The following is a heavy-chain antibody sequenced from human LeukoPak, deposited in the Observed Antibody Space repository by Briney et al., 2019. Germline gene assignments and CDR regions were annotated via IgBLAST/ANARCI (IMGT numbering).Heavy chain of an antibody. J-gene: IGHJ4*02. CDR3: ARAGVVVTAMIEY. V-gene: IGHV4-61*01. CDR1: GGSVSSGNYY. D-gene: IGHD2-21*02. CDR2: IYYSGST. Sequence: SETLSLTCTVSGGSVSSGNYYWSWIRQPPGKGLDWIGYIYYSGSTNYNPSLKSRVTISVDTSKNQFSLKLNSVTAADTAVYYCARAGVVVTAMIEYWGQGTLVTVSS.